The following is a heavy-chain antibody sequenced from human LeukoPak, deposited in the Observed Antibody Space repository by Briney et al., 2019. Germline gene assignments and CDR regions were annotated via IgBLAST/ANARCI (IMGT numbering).Heavy chain of an antibody. D-gene: IGHD2-2*01. J-gene: IGHJ6*02. V-gene: IGHV3-49*03. CDR1: GFTFGDYA. CDR2: IRSKAYGGTT. CDR3: TRDSPVVVPAASYYYGMDV. Sequence: PGGSLRLSCTASGFTFGDYAMSWFRQAPGKGLEWVGFIRSKAYGGTTEYAASVKGRFTISRDDSKSIAYLQMNSLKTEDTAVYYCTRDSPVVVPAASYYYGMDVWGRGTTVTVSS.